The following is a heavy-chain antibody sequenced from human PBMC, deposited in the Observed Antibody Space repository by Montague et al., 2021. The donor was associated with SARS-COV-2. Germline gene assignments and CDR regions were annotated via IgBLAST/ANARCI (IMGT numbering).Heavy chain of an antibody. CDR1: GGSINSYY. Sequence: SETLSLTCGVSGGSINSYYWSWIRQPAGKGLEWIGRIYTSGRTNHSPSLKSRVTISVDTSRNHLSLKLTSVTAADTAVYYCVRDSRTSGWGYWYYGLDVWGQGTTVIVSS. J-gene: IGHJ6*02. CDR2: IYTSGRT. CDR3: VRDSRTSGWGYWYYGLDV. D-gene: IGHD6-19*01. V-gene: IGHV4-4*07.